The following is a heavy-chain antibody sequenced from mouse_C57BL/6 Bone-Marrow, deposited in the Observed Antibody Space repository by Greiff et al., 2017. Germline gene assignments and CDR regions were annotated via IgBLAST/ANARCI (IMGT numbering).Heavy chain of an antibody. CDR2: IYPTSGRT. J-gene: IGHJ2*01. V-gene: IGHV1-55*01. CDR1: GYTFTSYW. CDR3: AITGPLGRSFDY. D-gene: IGHD4-1*01. Sequence: VQLQQPGAALVKPGASVTMSCKASGYTFTSYWITWVKQRPGQGLAWIGDIYPTSGRTNYNEKFKSTAILTVDTSSNTAYMQLSSLTSEDSAVFYCAITGPLGRSFDYWGQGTTLTVSS.